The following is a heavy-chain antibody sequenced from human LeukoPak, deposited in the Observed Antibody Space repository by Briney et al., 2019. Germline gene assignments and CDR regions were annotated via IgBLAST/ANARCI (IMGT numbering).Heavy chain of an antibody. CDR1: GGSISSGGYY. CDR2: IYYSGST. J-gene: IGHJ6*02. CDR3: ARDHHGSGSYGAYHYGMDV. V-gene: IGHV4-31*03. D-gene: IGHD3-10*01. Sequence: SETLSLTCTVSGGSISSGGYYWSWIRQHPGKGLEWIGYIYYSGSTYYNPSLKSRVTISVDTSKNQFSLKLSSVTAADTAVYYCARDHHGSGSYGAYHYGMDVWGQGTTVTVSS.